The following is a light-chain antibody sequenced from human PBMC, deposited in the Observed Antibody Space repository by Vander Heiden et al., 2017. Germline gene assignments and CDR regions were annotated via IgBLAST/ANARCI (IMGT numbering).Light chain of an antibody. CDR2: DAS. CDR3: QQRSNWLWT. CDR1: QSVSSY. V-gene: IGKV3-11*01. J-gene: IGKJ1*01. Sequence: DIVLTQSPASLSLSPGERATLSCRASQSVSSYLAWYQQRPGQAPRLLIYDASNRATGIPARFSGSGSGTDFTLTISSVEPEDVGVYYCQQRSNWLWTFGQGTKVEIK.